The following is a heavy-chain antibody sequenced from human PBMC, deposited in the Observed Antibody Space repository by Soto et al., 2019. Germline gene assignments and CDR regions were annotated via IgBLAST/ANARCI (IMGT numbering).Heavy chain of an antibody. Sequence: VGSLRLSCAASGFTFSSYGMHWVRQAPGKGLEWVAFIWHDGGNKFYAESVKGRFTISRDNSKNTLYLQMTSLSAEDTAMYYCARDGDVNTGFGKDYWGQGTLVT. CDR2: IWHDGGNK. CDR3: ARDGDVNTGFGKDY. V-gene: IGHV3-33*01. J-gene: IGHJ4*02. CDR1: GFTFSSYG. D-gene: IGHD3-16*01.